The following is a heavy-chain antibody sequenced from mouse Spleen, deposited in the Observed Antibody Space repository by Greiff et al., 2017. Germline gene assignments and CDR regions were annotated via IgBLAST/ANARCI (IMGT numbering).Heavy chain of an antibody. CDR1: GYTFTDYE. CDR2: IDPETGGN. V-gene: IGHV1-15*01. J-gene: IGHJ2*01. CDR3: TRLNITTVVAGRVYFDY. Sequence: VQLQESGAELVRPGASVTLSCKASGYTFTDYEMHWVKQTPVHGLEWIGAIDPETGGNAYNQKFKGKAILTADKYSSTAYMELRSLTSEDSAVYYCTRLNITTVVAGRVYFDYWGQGTTLTVSS. D-gene: IGHD1-1*01.